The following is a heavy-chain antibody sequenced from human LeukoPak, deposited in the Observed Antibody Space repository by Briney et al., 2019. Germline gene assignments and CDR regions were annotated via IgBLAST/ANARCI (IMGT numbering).Heavy chain of an antibody. CDR3: AKGKNTFSFTFDY. V-gene: IGHV3-43*02. CDR1: GFTFRDFS. D-gene: IGHD2/OR15-2a*01. J-gene: IGHJ4*02. Sequence: GGSLRLSCAASGFTFRDFSMHWVRHAPGKGLEWVSLMSGDGSATHYSDSVKGRFTISRDNSKNSLYLQMSGLRVEDTAFYYFAKGKNTFSFTFDYRGQGALVTVSS. CDR2: MSGDGSAT.